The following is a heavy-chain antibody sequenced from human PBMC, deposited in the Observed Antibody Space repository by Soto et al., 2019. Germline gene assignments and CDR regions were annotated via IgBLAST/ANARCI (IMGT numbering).Heavy chain of an antibody. CDR3: ARFQLGGAFNF. CDR1: GYSFTSYD. D-gene: IGHD3-3*02. J-gene: IGHJ4*02. V-gene: IGHV1-8*01. CDR2: MNPASGNT. Sequence: QLRLMQSGAEVKKPGASVMVSCKASGYSFTSYDINWVRQAPGQGFEWMGYMNPASGNTGSPQKFQGRVTLTRDTSINTAYMELSSLRSEDTAVYFCARFQLGGAFNFWGQGTLVTVSS.